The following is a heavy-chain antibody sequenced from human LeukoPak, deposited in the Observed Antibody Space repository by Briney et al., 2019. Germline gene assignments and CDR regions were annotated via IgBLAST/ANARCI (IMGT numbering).Heavy chain of an antibody. CDR2: ISSSGSSI. Sequence: PGGSLRLSCAASGFTFSSYAMNWVRQAPGKGLEWVSYISSSGSSIYYADSVKGRFTISRDNAKNSLYLQMISLRAEDTAVYYCATITMVRGTGAFDIGGQGTMVTVP. CDR3: ATITMVRGTGAFDI. CDR1: GFTFSSYA. V-gene: IGHV3-48*03. J-gene: IGHJ3*02. D-gene: IGHD3-10*01.